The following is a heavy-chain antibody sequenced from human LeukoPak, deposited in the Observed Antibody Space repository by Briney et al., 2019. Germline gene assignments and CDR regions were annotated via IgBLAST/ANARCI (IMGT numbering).Heavy chain of an antibody. V-gene: IGHV3-23*01. CDR2: ISGSGGST. D-gene: IGHD6-6*01. J-gene: IGHJ4*02. CDR1: GFSVSSNY. Sequence: GGSLRLSCAASGFSVSSNYMNWVRQAPGKGLEWVSAISGSGGSTFYADSVKGRFTISRDNSKNTLYLQMNSLRAEDTAVYYCTKAPYSSSWNFDYWGQGTLVTVSS. CDR3: TKAPYSSSWNFDY.